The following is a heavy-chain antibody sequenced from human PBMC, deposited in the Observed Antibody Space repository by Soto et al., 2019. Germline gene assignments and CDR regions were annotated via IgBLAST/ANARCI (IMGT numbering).Heavy chain of an antibody. CDR1: SYA. V-gene: IGHV3-23*01. CDR2: ISGSGGST. D-gene: IGHD6-13*01. CDR3: AKGKQQLVLKNWFDP. Sequence: SYAMSWVRQAPGKGLEWVSGISGSGGSTYYADSVKGRFTISRDNSKNTLYVQMNSLRAEDTAVYYCAKGKQQLVLKNWFDPWGQGTLVTVSS. J-gene: IGHJ5*02.